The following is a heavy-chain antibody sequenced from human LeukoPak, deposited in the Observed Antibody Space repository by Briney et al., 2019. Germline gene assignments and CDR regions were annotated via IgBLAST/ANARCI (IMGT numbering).Heavy chain of an antibody. V-gene: IGHV3-21*01. D-gene: IGHD1-1*01. Sequence: GGSLRLSCAASGFTFSSYSMNWVRQAPGKGLEWVSSISSSSSYIYYADSVKGRFTISRDNAKNSLYLQMNSLRAEDTAVYYCARSETGTEYYFDYWGQGTLVTVSS. J-gene: IGHJ4*02. CDR1: GFTFSSYS. CDR2: ISSSSSYI. CDR3: ARSETGTEYYFDY.